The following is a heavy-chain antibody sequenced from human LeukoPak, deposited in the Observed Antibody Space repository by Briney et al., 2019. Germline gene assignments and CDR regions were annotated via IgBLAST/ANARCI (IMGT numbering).Heavy chain of an antibody. J-gene: IGHJ5*02. D-gene: IGHD3-10*01. CDR3: ARGGSYYGSGKDWFDP. Sequence: SVKVSCKASGGTFSSYASSWVRQAPGQGLEWMGRIIPILGIANYAQKFQGRVTITADKSTSTAYMELSSLRSEDTDVYYCARGGSYYGSGKDWFDPWGQGTLVTVSS. CDR2: IIPILGIA. V-gene: IGHV1-69*04. CDR1: GGTFSSYA.